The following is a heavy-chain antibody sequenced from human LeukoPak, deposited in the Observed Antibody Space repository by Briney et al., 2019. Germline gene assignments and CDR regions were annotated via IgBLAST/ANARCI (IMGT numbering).Heavy chain of an antibody. CDR1: GFTFDDYA. Sequence: PGGSLRLSCAASGFTFDDYAMHWVRQAPGKGLEWVSGISWNSGSIGYADSVKGRFTISRDNAKNSLYLQMNSLRAEDTALYYCAKVYYYDSSGYFAFDYWGQGTLATVSS. V-gene: IGHV3-9*01. J-gene: IGHJ4*02. D-gene: IGHD3-22*01. CDR3: AKVYYYDSSGYFAFDY. CDR2: ISWNSGSI.